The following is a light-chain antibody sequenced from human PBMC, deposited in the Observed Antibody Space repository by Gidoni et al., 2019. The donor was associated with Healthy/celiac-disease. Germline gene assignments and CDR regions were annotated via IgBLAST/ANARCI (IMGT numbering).Light chain of an antibody. CDR3: MQALQTWT. V-gene: IGKV2-28*01. CDR1: QSLLHSNGYNY. J-gene: IGKJ1*01. CDR2: LDS. Sequence: DIVMTQSPLSLPVTHGEPASISCRSSQSLLHSNGYNYLDWYLQKPGQSPQLLTYLDSNRASGVPCRFSSSGSGTDFTLKISRVEAEDVGVYCCMQALQTWTFGQGTKVEIK.